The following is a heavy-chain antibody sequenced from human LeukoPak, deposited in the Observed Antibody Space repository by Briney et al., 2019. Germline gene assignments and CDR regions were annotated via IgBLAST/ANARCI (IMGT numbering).Heavy chain of an antibody. CDR1: GFTCSDYY. Sequence: GSLRLSCVASGFTCSDYYMGWIRQPPGKGLEWIGEIYHSGSTNYNPSLKSRVTISVDKSKNQFSLKLSSVTAADTAVYYCARDAYCGGDCYSWPRYFDYWGQGTLVTVSS. CDR3: ARDAYCGGDCYSWPRYFDY. CDR2: IYHSGST. V-gene: IGHV4-34*01. D-gene: IGHD2-21*02. J-gene: IGHJ4*02.